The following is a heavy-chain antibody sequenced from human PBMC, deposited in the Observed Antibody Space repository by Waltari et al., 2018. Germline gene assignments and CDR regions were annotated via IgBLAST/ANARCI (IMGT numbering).Heavy chain of an antibody. J-gene: IGHJ1*01. D-gene: IGHD1-26*01. V-gene: IGHV3-21*01. CDR1: GFTFSSYS. CDR3: ARDPGATAEYFQH. Sequence: EVQLVESGGGLVKPGGSLRLSCAASGFTFSSYSMNWVRQAPGKGLEWVSSISSSSSYIYYADSVKGRFTISRDNAKNSLYLQMNSLRAEDTAVYYCARDPGATAEYFQHWGQGTLVTVSS. CDR2: ISSSSSYI.